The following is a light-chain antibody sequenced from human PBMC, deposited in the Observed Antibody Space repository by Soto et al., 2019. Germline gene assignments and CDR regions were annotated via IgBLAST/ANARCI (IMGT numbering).Light chain of an antibody. V-gene: IGLV2-23*01. CDR2: EAT. CDR3: CSFAGGTTWV. CDR1: SGDVGTYDL. J-gene: IGLJ3*02. Sequence: QSALTQPASVSGSPGQSITISCTGTSGDVGTYDLVSWYQHHPGAAPKLMVYEATRRPSGISNRFSGSKSGNTASLTISGLQAEDEAAYYCCSFAGGTTWVFGGGTKLTVL.